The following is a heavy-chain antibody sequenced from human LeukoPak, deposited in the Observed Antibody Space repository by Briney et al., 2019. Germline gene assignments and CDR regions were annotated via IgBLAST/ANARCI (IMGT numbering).Heavy chain of an antibody. J-gene: IGHJ4*02. CDR3: AREMATIVLDY. V-gene: IGHV3-33*01. CDR1: GSTFSSYG. CDR2: IWYDGSNK. Sequence: PGRSLRLSCAASGSTFSSYGMHWVRQAPGKGLEWVAVIWYDGSNKYYADSVKGRFTISRDNSKNTLYLQMNSLRAEDTAVYYCAREMATIVLDYWGQGTLVTVSS. D-gene: IGHD5-24*01.